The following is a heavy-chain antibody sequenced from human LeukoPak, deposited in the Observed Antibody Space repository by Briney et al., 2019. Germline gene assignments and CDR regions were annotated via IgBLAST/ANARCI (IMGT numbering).Heavy chain of an antibody. Sequence: SETLSLTCTVSGGSISSYYWSWIRQPPGKGLEWIGYIYYSGSTNYNPSLKSRVTISVDTSKNQFSLKLSSVTAADTAVYYCAREEGTTVTNSFDYWGQGTLVTVSS. CDR2: IYYSGST. CDR1: GGSISSYY. CDR3: AREEGTTVTNSFDY. D-gene: IGHD4-17*01. V-gene: IGHV4-59*12. J-gene: IGHJ4*02.